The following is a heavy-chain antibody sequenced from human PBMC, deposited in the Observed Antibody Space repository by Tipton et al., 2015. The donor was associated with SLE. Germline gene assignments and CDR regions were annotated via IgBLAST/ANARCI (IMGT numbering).Heavy chain of an antibody. Sequence: SLRPSCAASGFTFHNYWMHWVRQAPGKGLVWVSRLSTDGSVTTYADSVKGRLTTSRDNAKNTLYLQMRSLRVEDTGIYYCARAPTISVAGTTDPFGMDVWGPGTRVTVSS. CDR2: LSTDGSVT. CDR1: GFTFHNYW. CDR3: ARAPTISVAGTTDPFGMDV. D-gene: IGHD6-19*01. J-gene: IGHJ6*02. V-gene: IGHV3-74*01.